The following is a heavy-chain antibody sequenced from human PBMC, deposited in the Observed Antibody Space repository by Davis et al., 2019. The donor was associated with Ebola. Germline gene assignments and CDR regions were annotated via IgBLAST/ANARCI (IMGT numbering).Heavy chain of an antibody. Sequence: ASVKVSCKPSGYTFSNYYLHWVRQAPGQGLEWMGILNPSDGSTIYRQNFQGTFTMTRDSSTSTVYMELSSLRSEDTAIYFCASAGDRSVYWGQGTLLTVS. CDR2: LNPSDGST. J-gene: IGHJ4*02. D-gene: IGHD1-14*01. V-gene: IGHV1-46*01. CDR1: GYTFSNYY. CDR3: ASAGDRSVY.